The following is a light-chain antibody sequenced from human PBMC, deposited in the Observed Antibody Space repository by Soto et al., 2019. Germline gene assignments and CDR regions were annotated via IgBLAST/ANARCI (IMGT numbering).Light chain of an antibody. CDR3: QQYYSTPRT. J-gene: IGKJ1*01. CDR2: WAS. Sequence: DIVMTQSPDSLAVFLGERATINCKYSQSILYNSNNKNHLAWYQQRPGQPPKLLFSWASTRESGVPDRFSGSGSGTDFTLSISSLQAEDVAVYYCQQYYSTPRTFGQGTKVDNK. CDR1: QSILYNSNNKNH. V-gene: IGKV4-1*01.